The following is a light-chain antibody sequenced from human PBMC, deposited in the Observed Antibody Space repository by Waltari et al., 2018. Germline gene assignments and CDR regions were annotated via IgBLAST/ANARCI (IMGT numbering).Light chain of an antibody. CDR1: SSNIGAGYX. CDR3: QSYDSSLSGSV. V-gene: IGLV1-40*01. CDR2: GNS. J-gene: IGLJ3*02. Sequence: QRVTISCTGSSSNIGAGYXXXXNSLLPGTATKVLIYGNSNRPSGVPDRFSGSKSGTSASLAITGLQAEDEADYYCQSYDSSLSGSVFGGGTKVTVL.